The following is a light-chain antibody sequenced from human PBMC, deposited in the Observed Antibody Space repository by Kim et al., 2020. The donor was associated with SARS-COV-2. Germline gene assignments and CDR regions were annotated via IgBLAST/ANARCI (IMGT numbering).Light chain of an antibody. CDR3: QQYGSSRWT. CDR2: GAS. CDR1: QSVSSSY. J-gene: IGKJ1*01. V-gene: IGKV3-20*01. Sequence: PGERATLSCRASQSVSSSYLAWYQQKPGQAPRLLIYGASSRATGIPDRFSGSGSGTDFTLTISRLEPEDFAVYYCQQYGSSRWTFGQGTKV.